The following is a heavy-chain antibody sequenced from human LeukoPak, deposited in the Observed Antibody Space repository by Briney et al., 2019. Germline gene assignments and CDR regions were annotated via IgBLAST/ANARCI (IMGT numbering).Heavy chain of an antibody. CDR2: IYYSGST. J-gene: IGHJ5*02. V-gene: IGHV4-59*01. CDR1: GGSISSYY. Sequence: SETLSLTCTVSGGSISSYYWSWIRQPPGKGLEWIGYIYYSGSTNYNPSLKSRVIISVDTSKNQFSLKLSSVTAADTAVYYCARGASFGVVITWGQGTLVTVSS. CDR3: ARGASFGVVIT. D-gene: IGHD3-3*01.